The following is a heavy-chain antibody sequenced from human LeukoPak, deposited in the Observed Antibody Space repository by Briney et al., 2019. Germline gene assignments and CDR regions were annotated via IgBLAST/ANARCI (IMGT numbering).Heavy chain of an antibody. CDR3: VRDVGYYLFDF. Sequence: GGSLRLSCAASGFTFSDYYMSWIRQAPGKGLEWVGHIKEDGSEERYVDSVRGRFAISRDNAKNSLFLQMNSLGVDDTAMYFCVRDVGYYLFDFWGQGALVTVSS. CDR2: IKEDGSEE. J-gene: IGHJ4*02. D-gene: IGHD1-26*01. CDR1: GFTFSDYY. V-gene: IGHV3-7*03.